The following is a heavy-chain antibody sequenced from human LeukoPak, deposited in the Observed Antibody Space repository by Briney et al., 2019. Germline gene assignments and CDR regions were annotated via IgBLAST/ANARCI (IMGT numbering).Heavy chain of an antibody. CDR3: AKRMGPSIAAADLDY. Sequence: PGGSLRLSCAASGFTFSSYAMSWVRQAPGKGLEWVSAISGSGGSTYYADSVKGRFTISRDNSKNTLYLQMNSLRAEDTAVYYCAKRMGPSIAAADLDYWGQGTLVIVSS. V-gene: IGHV3-23*01. D-gene: IGHD6-13*01. J-gene: IGHJ4*02. CDR1: GFTFSSYA. CDR2: ISGSGGST.